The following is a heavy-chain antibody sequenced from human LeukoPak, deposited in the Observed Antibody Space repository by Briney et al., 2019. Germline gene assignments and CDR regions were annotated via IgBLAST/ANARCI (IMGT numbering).Heavy chain of an antibody. J-gene: IGHJ4*02. V-gene: IGHV1-46*01. D-gene: IGHD2-2*02. CDR1: GYTFTSYY. Sequence: ASVKVSCKASGYTFTSYYMHWVRQAPGQGLEWMGIINPSGGSTSYAQKFQGRVTMTRDTSTSTVYMELSSLRSEDTAVYYCARGGGHGVIVVPAAISYWGQGTLVTVSS. CDR2: INPSGGST. CDR3: ARGGGHGVIVVPAAISY.